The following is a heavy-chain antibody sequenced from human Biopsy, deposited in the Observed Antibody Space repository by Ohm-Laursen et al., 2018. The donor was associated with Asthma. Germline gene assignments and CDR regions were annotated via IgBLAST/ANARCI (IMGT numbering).Heavy chain of an antibody. CDR2: IWYDGSNK. V-gene: IGHV3-33*01. J-gene: IGHJ4*02. CDR3: ARKARHGDYDFDY. Sequence: SLRLSCTASGFTFSSYGMHWVRQAPGKGLEWVAVIWYDGSNKYYADSVKGRLIISRDNSKNTLYLQMNSLRAEDTAVYYCARKARHGDYDFDYWGQGTLVTVSS. CDR1: GFTFSSYG. D-gene: IGHD4-17*01.